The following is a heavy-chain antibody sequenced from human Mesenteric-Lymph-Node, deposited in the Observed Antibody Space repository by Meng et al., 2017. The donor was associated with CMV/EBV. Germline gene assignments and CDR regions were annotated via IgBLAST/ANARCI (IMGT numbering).Heavy chain of an antibody. CDR1: GFTVSSNY. J-gene: IGHJ4*02. Sequence: GESLKISCAASGFTVSSNYMTWVRQAPGKGLEWLAVLYSGGKIYYAESVRGRFTISRDNSKNTLYLQMNSLRAEDTAVYYCAKGGGYSDFDYWGQGTLVTVSS. CDR2: LYSGGKI. V-gene: IGHV3-66*02. D-gene: IGHD1-26*01. CDR3: AKGGGYSDFDY.